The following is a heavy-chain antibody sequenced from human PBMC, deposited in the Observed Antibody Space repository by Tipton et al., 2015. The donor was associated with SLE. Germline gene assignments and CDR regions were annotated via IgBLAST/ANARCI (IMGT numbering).Heavy chain of an antibody. CDR3: ARALWKGGDY. CDR2: AFSSGTT. V-gene: IGHV4-31*03. CDR1: SGSVSSGAYY. D-gene: IGHD1-1*01. J-gene: IGHJ4*02. Sequence: TLSLTCTVSSGSVSSGAYYWSWIRQHPGKGLEWIGYAFSSGTTYYNPSLKGRLSLSLDTSQNQLSLKLSSVTSADTAVYYCARALWKGGDYWGQGTLVTVSS.